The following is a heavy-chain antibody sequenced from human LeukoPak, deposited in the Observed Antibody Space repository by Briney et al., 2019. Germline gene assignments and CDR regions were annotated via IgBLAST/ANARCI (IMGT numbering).Heavy chain of an antibody. CDR3: YCRDDLPA. CDR2: VDANGRTT. CDR1: GFTVTHYA. V-gene: IGHV3-64D*06. J-gene: IGHJ5*02. D-gene: IGHD5-24*01. Sequence: GGSLRISRSASGFTVTHYAMHWVRQAPGKGLEYVSAVDANGRTTYYADSVKGRFTISRDDSKNTLYLHMSSLRPEDTAIYYCYCRDDLPAWGQGTLVTISS.